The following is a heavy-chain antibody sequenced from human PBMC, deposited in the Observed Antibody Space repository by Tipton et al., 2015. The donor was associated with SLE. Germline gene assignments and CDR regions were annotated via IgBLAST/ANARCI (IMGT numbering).Heavy chain of an antibody. Sequence: TLSLTCTVSGVSISSRDYWCWVRQPPGEGLEWIGDISHSGNTSYNPALRSRVTISVDKTKNQFSLRLNSLTEADTAMYFCARGKSSRYCDGAVSVGLWGQGSVVTV. CDR2: ISHSGNT. CDR3: ARGKSSRYCDGAVSVGL. CDR1: GVSISSRDY. J-gene: IGHJ4*02. D-gene: IGHD6-19*01. V-gene: IGHV4-4*01.